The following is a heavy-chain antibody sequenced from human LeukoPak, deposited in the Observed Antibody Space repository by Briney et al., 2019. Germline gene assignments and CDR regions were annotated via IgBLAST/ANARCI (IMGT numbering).Heavy chain of an antibody. CDR2: IKQDGSEK. CDR3: ARGGSGFPLDY. CDR1: GFTFSSYW. J-gene: IGHJ4*02. V-gene: IGHV3-7*04. D-gene: IGHD3-22*01. Sequence: AGGSLRLPCAASGFTFSSYWMSWVRQAPGKGLEWVANIKQDGSEKYYVDSVKGRFTISRDNAKNSLYLQMNSLRAEDTAVYYCARGGSGFPLDYWGQGTLVTVSS.